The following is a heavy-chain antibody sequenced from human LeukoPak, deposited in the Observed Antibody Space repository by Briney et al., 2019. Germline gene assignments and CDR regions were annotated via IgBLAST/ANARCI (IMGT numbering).Heavy chain of an antibody. Sequence: PSETLSLTCTVSGGSISSGDYYWSWIRQPPGKGLEWIGYIYYSGSTYYNPSLKSRVTISVDTSKNQFSLKLSSVTAADTAVYYCARVGDYSNYVLSYWGQGTLVTVSS. J-gene: IGHJ4*02. V-gene: IGHV4-30-4*08. D-gene: IGHD4-11*01. CDR1: GGSISSGDYY. CDR3: ARVGDYSNYVLSY. CDR2: IYYSGST.